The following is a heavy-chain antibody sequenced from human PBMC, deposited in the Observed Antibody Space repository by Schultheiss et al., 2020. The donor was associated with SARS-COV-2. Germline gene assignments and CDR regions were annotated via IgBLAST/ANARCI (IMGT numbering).Heavy chain of an antibody. CDR2: INHSGST. V-gene: IGHV4-34*01. Sequence: PETLSLTCAVYGGSFSGYYWSWIRQPPGKGLEWIGEINHSGSTNYNPSLKSRVTISVDTSKNQFSLKLSSVTAADTAVYYCARGYDSSGYYYPFDYWGQGTLVTVSS. D-gene: IGHD3-22*01. J-gene: IGHJ4*02. CDR1: GGSFSGYY. CDR3: ARGYDSSGYYYPFDY.